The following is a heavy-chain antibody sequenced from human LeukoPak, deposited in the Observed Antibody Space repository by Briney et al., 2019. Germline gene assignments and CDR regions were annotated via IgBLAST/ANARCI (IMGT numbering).Heavy chain of an antibody. D-gene: IGHD3-3*01. CDR1: GFTFSDYG. CDR2: IRHDGNKK. CDR3: ARETPSYDFWSGDAFDI. Sequence: PGGSLRLSCRASGFTFSDYGTHWVRQAPGKGLEWVAFIRHDGNKKYLPDSMKGRFSVSRDNSNNTLYLQMNSLRAEDTAVYYCARETPSYDFWSGDAFDIWGQGTMVTVSS. J-gene: IGHJ3*02. V-gene: IGHV3-30*02.